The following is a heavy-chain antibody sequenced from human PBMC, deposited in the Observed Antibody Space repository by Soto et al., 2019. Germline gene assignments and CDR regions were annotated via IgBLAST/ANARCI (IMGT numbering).Heavy chain of an antibody. CDR3: ARDRQMGSSFDY. CDR2: IYYSGST. V-gene: IGHV4-31*03. Sequence: SETLSLTCTVSGGSISSGGYYWSWIRQHPGKGLEWIGYIYYSGSTYYNPSLKSRVTISVDTSKNQFSLKLSCVTAADTAVYYCARDRQMGSSFDYWGQGTLVTVSS. J-gene: IGHJ4*02. D-gene: IGHD6-6*01. CDR1: GGSISSGGYY.